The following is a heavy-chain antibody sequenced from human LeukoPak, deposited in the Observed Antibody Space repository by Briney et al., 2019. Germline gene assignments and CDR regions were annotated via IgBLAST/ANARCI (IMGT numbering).Heavy chain of an antibody. CDR3: RGYYYQSSGYYRDY. CDR2: ILNDGSTT. CDR1: GFTFSTYG. Sequence: GGSLRLSCVASGFTFSTYGMYGVRHAPGKGLEWLAVILNDGSTTFYADSVRGRFTISRDNSMNTLFLQMNSLRAEDTAVYYCRGYYYQSSGYYRDYWGQGTLVTVSS. D-gene: IGHD3-22*01. V-gene: IGHV3-30*03. J-gene: IGHJ4*02.